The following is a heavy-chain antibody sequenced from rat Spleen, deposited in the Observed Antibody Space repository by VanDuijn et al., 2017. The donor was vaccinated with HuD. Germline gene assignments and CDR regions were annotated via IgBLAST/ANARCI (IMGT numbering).Heavy chain of an antibody. Sequence: EVQLVESDGGSVQPGRSMKLSCAASGFTFSNYGMAWVRQAPTKGLEWVATLSYDGITTYYRDSVKGRFTISSENAKSTLYLQMDSLRSEDTATYYCTRGGNYDFDYWGQGVMVTVSS. D-gene: IGHD1-10*01. CDR1: GFTFSNYG. CDR2: LSYDGITT. J-gene: IGHJ2*01. CDR3: TRGGNYDFDY. V-gene: IGHV5-29*01.